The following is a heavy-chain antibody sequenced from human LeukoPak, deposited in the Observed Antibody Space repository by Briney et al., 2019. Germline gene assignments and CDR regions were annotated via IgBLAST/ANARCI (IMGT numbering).Heavy chain of an antibody. V-gene: IGHV4-61*01. CDR1: GGPVSSGSYY. CDR3: ARGDYDILTVFLSY. Sequence: ASETLSLTCTVSGGPVSSGSYYWSWIRQPPGKGLEWIGYIYYSGSTNYNPSLKSRVTISVDTSKNQFSLKLSSVTAADTAVYYCARGDYDILTVFLSYWGQGTLVTVSS. CDR2: IYYSGST. D-gene: IGHD3-9*01. J-gene: IGHJ4*02.